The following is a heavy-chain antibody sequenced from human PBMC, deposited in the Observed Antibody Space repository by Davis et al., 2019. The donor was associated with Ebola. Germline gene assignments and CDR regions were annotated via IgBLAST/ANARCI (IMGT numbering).Heavy chain of an antibody. Sequence: SCLASGYSFYSYWYGWVRQLPGKGLEWMGIIYPGDSDTRYSPSFQGQVTISADKSISTAYLQWSSLKAADTVMYYCARHLSIAGKIDYWGQGTLVTVSS. CDR3: ARHLSIAGKIDY. CDR1: GYSFYSYW. V-gene: IGHV5-51*01. D-gene: IGHD6-6*01. CDR2: IYPGDSDT. J-gene: IGHJ4*02.